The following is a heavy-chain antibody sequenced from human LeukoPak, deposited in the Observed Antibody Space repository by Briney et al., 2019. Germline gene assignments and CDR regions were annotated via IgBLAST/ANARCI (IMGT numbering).Heavy chain of an antibody. D-gene: IGHD3-22*01. Sequence: PSETLSLTCTGSGGSISSYYWSWIRQPPGKGLEWIGYIYYSGSTNYNPSLKSRVTISVDTSKNQFSLKLSSVTAADTAVYYCARRGGDYYDSSGFDYXGQGTLVTVSS. V-gene: IGHV4-59*08. CDR1: GGSISSYY. CDR2: IYYSGST. J-gene: IGHJ4*02. CDR3: ARRGGDYYDSSGFDY.